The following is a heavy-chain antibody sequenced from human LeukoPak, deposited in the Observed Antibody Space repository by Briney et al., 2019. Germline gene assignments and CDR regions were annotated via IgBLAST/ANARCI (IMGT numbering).Heavy chain of an antibody. Sequence: GGSLRLSCAASGFTFSDYYMSWIRHAPGKGLEWVSYISSSGSTIYYADSVKGRFTISRDNAKNSLYMQMNSLRVEDTAVYYCARDRPLVGSWCHGHFDYWGQGTLVTVSS. V-gene: IGHV3-11*01. CDR1: GFTFSDYY. J-gene: IGHJ4*02. D-gene: IGHD6-13*01. CDR3: ARDRPLVGSWCHGHFDY. CDR2: ISSSGSTI.